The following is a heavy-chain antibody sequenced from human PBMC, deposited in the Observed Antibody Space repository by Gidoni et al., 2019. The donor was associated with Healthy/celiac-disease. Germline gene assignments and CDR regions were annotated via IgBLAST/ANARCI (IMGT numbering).Heavy chain of an antibody. Sequence: YADSVKGRFTISRDNSKNTLYLQMNSLRAEDTAVYYCAKSPYQLLEVDYWGQGTLVTVSS. D-gene: IGHD2-2*01. V-gene: IGHV3-23*01. CDR3: AKSPYQLLEVDY. J-gene: IGHJ4*02.